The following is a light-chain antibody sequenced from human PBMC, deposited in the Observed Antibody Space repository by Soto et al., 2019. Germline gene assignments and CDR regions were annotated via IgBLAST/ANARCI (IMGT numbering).Light chain of an antibody. CDR3: CLYAVTFYV. CDR2: DVS. CDR1: SSDVGTYDF. Sequence: QSVLTQPRSVSGSPGQSVTISCTGTSSDVGTYDFVSWYRQHPGKAPRLMIFDVSERSSGVPDRFSGSKSGNTASLTISGLQAEDEADYYCCLYAVTFYVFGTGTKVTVL. J-gene: IGLJ1*01. V-gene: IGLV2-11*01.